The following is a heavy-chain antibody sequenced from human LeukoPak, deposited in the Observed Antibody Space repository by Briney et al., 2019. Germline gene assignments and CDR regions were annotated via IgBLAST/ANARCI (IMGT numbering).Heavy chain of an antibody. CDR3: ARHFGVISKGVYYYYYGLDV. CDR1: GFTVSTSY. J-gene: IGHJ6*02. Sequence: PGGSLRLSCAASGFTVSTSYMSWVRQAPGKGLEWVSVVYSGGSTYYADSVKGRFTISRDNSKNTLYLQMSSLRAEDTAVYYCARHFGVISKGVYYYYYGLDVWGQGTTVTVSS. V-gene: IGHV3-66*04. D-gene: IGHD3-3*01. CDR2: VYSGGST.